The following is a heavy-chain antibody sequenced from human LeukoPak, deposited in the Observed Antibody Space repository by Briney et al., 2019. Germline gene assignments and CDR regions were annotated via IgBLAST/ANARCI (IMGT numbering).Heavy chain of an antibody. V-gene: IGHV1-58*02. CDR2: IVVGSGNT. J-gene: IGHJ4*02. Sequence: ASVKVSCKASGFTFTSSAMQWVRQARGQRREWIGWIVVGSGNTNYAQKFQERVTITRDMSTSTAYMELSSLRSEDTAVYYCAAGWVCSGGSCYYYFDYWGQGTLVTVSS. D-gene: IGHD2-15*01. CDR1: GFTFTSSA. CDR3: AAGWVCSGGSCYYYFDY.